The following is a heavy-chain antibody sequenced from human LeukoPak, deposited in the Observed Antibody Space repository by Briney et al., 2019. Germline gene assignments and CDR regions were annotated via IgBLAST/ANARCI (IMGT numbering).Heavy chain of an antibody. CDR3: GILTLSPG. J-gene: IGHJ4*02. CDR2: ISYDGHNT. Sequence: GGSLRLSCAASGFSFSTYWMHWVRQAPGKGLVWVSRISYDGHNTNYADSVKGRFTISRDNAKNTLYLQMNGLRVEDTAVYYCGILTLSPGWGQGTLVTVSS. CDR1: GFSFSTYW. V-gene: IGHV3-74*01. D-gene: IGHD2-8*01.